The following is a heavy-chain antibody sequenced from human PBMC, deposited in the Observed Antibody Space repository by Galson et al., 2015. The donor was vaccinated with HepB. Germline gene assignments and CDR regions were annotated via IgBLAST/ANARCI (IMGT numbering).Heavy chain of an antibody. Sequence: SLRLSCAASGFTFRNAWMNWVRQAPGKGLGWVGRIKSKTDGGTTDYAAPVKGRFTISRDESKITLYLQMNSMKTEDTALHYCTALGLRYFDWLLFEGGYWGQGTLDTVSS. V-gene: IGHV3-15*07. D-gene: IGHD3-9*01. CDR3: TALGLRYFDWLLFEGGY. J-gene: IGHJ4*02. CDR2: IKSKTDGGTT. CDR1: GFTFRNAW.